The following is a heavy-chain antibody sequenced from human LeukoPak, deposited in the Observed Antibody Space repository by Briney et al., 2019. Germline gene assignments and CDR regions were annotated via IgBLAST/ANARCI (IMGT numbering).Heavy chain of an antibody. Sequence: SETLSLTCTVSGGFISGYYWNWIRQSPGKGLEWIGYIFYTGDTDYNPSLRSRVTMSVDRSNNRFSLQLASVTTADSAFYYCARAYRLTSPRGFDPWGPGILVTVSS. J-gene: IGHJ5*02. D-gene: IGHD3-16*02. CDR3: ARAYRLTSPRGFDP. CDR1: GGFISGYY. CDR2: IFYTGDT. V-gene: IGHV4-59*01.